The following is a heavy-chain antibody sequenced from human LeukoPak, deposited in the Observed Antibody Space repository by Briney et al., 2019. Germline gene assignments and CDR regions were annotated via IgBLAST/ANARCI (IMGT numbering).Heavy chain of an antibody. CDR2: MYQRGST. J-gene: IGHJ4*02. V-gene: IGHV4-38-2*02. CDR3: ARKGGYCSGGICYFDY. D-gene: IGHD2-15*01. Sequence: SETLSLTCTVAGYSISSCHYWGWIRQPPGKGLEWIWTMYQRGSTYYNPSLKSLVTISVDTSKNQFCMKMSSVTAADTAVYYCARKGGYCSGGICYFDYWGQGTLVTVSS. CDR1: GYSISSCHY.